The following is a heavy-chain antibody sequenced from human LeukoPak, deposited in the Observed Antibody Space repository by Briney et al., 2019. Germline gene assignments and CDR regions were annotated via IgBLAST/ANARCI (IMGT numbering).Heavy chain of an antibody. CDR1: GGSISSYY. Sequence: SETLSLTCTVSGGSISSYYWNWIRQPPGKRLEWIGYIYYSGSTNYNPSLKSRVTILIDTSKNQFSLKLSSVTAADTAVYYCARVSRSGDSYIDAFDIWGQGTMVTVSS. CDR3: ARVSRSGDSYIDAFDI. J-gene: IGHJ3*02. V-gene: IGHV4-59*01. D-gene: IGHD5-24*01. CDR2: IYYSGST.